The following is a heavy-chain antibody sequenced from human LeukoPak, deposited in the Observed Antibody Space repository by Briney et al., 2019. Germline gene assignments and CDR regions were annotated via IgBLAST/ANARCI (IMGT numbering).Heavy chain of an antibody. Sequence: ASVKVSCKASGYTFTSYGISWVRQAPGQGLEWMGWISAYNGNTNYAQKLQGRVTMTTDTSTSTAYMELRSLRSDDTAVYYCARTIVVVPAGGWFDPWGQGTLVTVSS. CDR1: GYTFTSYG. J-gene: IGHJ5*02. CDR3: ARTIVVVPAGGWFDP. D-gene: IGHD2-2*01. V-gene: IGHV1-18*01. CDR2: ISAYNGNT.